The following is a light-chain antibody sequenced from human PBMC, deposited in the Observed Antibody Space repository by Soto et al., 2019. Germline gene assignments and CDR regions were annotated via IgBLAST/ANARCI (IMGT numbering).Light chain of an antibody. V-gene: IGKV3-20*01. Sequence: ELVWTRSAHTLSLSRVGRGVLSFMVSQSVSSNYLAWYQQKSGQAPSLLIYDVYRRATGIPERFSGSGSGTAFTLIMSRLEPEDSAVYYCQQYGSSPRTFGQGTKVDIK. J-gene: IGKJ1*01. CDR2: DVY. CDR1: QSVSSNY. CDR3: QQYGSSPRT.